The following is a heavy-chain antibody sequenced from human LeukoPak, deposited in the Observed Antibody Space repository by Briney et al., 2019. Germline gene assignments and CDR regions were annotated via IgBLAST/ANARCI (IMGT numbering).Heavy chain of an antibody. Sequence: GPSLSPPPQLLTLTCIFSGLSLSTSGMGGSWIREPPTTTLEWLARTGRCDDKSHSPSLKPRLPISKDTSKNQVVLTMTNMDPVDTATYDCARNLWDSQGCGDAVDIWGQGTVVSVSS. CDR2: TGRCDDK. V-gene: IGHV2-70*04. D-gene: IGHD1-26*01. J-gene: IGHJ3*02. CDR3: ARNLWDSQGCGDAVDI. CDR1: GLSLSTSGMG.